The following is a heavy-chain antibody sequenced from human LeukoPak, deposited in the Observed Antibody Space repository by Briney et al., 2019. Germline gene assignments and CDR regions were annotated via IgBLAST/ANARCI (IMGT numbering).Heavy chain of an antibody. D-gene: IGHD2-15*01. J-gene: IGHJ4*02. Sequence: GGTLRLSCAASGFTFSSNAMHWGRQAPRKGLEWVSVISNDESNKYYDDSVKGRFTIARDNSKNTLYLQMISLGAEDTAVYYCARDGNGVVVAASVYGDYGFDYWGQGTLVTVS. CDR3: ARDGNGVVVAASVYGDYGFDY. V-gene: IGHV3-30*04. CDR1: GFTFSSNA. CDR2: ISNDESNK.